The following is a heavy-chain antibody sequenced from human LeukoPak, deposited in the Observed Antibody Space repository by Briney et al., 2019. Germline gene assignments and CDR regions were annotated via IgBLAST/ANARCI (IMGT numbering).Heavy chain of an antibody. Sequence: PGGSLRLSCAASGFTFDDYGMNWVRQAPGKGLEWVSSITWNGDNTRYADSVKGRFTISRDNAKNSLFLQMNSLRAEDTAFYYCAGAPHAFDIWGQGTMVTVSS. CDR1: GFTFDDYG. J-gene: IGHJ3*02. CDR3: AGAPHAFDI. V-gene: IGHV3-20*04. CDR2: ITWNGDNT.